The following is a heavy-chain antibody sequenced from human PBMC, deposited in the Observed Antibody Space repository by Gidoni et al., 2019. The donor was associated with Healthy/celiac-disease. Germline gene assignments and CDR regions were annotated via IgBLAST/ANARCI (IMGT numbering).Heavy chain of an antibody. CDR1: GSPFPAYS. CDR3: ARDFLGNDSSGYGGPHHFDI. Sequence: QVQLVQSGAEVKKPGASVKVSCKASGSPFPAYSIPWVRQAPGQGLEWMGWINPNSGGTNYAQKFQGWVTMTRDTSISTAYMELSRLRSDDTAVYYCARDFLGNDSSGYGGPHHFDIWGQGTMVTVSS. J-gene: IGHJ3*02. D-gene: IGHD3-22*01. V-gene: IGHV1-2*04. CDR2: INPNSGGT.